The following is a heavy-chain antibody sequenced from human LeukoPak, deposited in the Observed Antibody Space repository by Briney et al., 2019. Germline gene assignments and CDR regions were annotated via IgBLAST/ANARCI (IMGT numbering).Heavy chain of an antibody. V-gene: IGHV3-23*01. CDR1: GFTFSSYA. CDR3: ARARYYYDSSGSLNRYYFDY. Sequence: GGSLRLSCAASGFTFSSYAMSWVRQAPGKGLEWVSAISGSGGSTYYADSVKGRFTISRDNSKNTLYLQMGSLRAEDMAVYYCARARYYYDSSGSLNRYYFDYWGQGTLVTVSS. CDR2: ISGSGGST. J-gene: IGHJ4*02. D-gene: IGHD3-22*01.